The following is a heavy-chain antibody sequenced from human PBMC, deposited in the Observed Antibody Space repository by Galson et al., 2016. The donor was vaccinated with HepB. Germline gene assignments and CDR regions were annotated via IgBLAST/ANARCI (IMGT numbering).Heavy chain of an antibody. CDR2: ISDNGST. CDR1: GVSMSSYS. V-gene: IGHV4-59*01. J-gene: IGHJ4*02. Sequence: SETLSLTCAVSGVSMSSYSWTWIRQPPGKGLEWIGYISDNGSTTYNPSLKSRVFISVDTPKNLFSLSLTSVTAADTAVYSCAGRGARVLRDWGQGSLITVS. CDR3: AGRGARVLRD. D-gene: IGHD4/OR15-4a*01.